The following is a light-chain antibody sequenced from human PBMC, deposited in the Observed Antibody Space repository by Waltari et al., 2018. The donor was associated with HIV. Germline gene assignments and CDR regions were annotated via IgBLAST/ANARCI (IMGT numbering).Light chain of an antibody. Sequence: SVLTQPPSASGTPGQRVTISCSGSSSNIGSNALNWYQQFPGMSPKLLIYRTNPRPSGVPDRFSASRSATSASLAISGLQSEDEADYYCAAWDDSLNGVVFGGGTKLTVL. J-gene: IGLJ3*02. CDR3: AAWDDSLNGVV. V-gene: IGLV1-44*01. CDR1: SSNIGSNA. CDR2: RTN.